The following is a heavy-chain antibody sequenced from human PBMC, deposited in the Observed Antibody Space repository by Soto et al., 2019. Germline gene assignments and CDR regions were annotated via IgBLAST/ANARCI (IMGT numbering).Heavy chain of an antibody. J-gene: IGHJ4*02. CDR3: ARDRGSSGRITGY. D-gene: IGHD6-19*01. CDR1: GFTFSSYW. Sequence: PGESLKISCAASGFTFSSYWMHWVRQAPGKGLVWVSRINSDGSSTSYADSVKGRFTISRDNAKNTLYLQMNSLRAEDTAVYYCARDRGSSGRITGYWGQGTLVTVSS. V-gene: IGHV3-74*01. CDR2: INSDGSST.